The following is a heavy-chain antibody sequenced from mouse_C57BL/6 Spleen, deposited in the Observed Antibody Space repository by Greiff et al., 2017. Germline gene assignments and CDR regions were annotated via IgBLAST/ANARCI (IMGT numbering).Heavy chain of an antibody. CDR2: IIDGGSYT. J-gene: IGHJ1*03. CDR3: ARALTRTSDWYFEV. D-gene: IGHD4-1*01. V-gene: IGHV5-4*03. CDR1: GFTFSSYA. Sequence: EVKLVESGGGLVKPGGSLKLSCAASGFTFSSYAMSWVRQTLEKRLEWVATIIDGGSYTYSPDNVKGRLTISRDNAKNNLYLQMSHLKSEDPAMYYCARALTRTSDWYFEVWGTGATVTVSS.